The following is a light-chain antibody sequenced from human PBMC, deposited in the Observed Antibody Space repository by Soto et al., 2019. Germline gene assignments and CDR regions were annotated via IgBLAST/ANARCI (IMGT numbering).Light chain of an antibody. CDR3: CSYAGSVL. CDR2: HVS. V-gene: IGLV2-11*01. J-gene: IGLJ2*01. Sequence: QSALTQPRSVSGSPGQSVTISCTGTSSDVGDYNYVSWYQQHPGKAPKLMIYHVSKRPSGVPDRFSGSKSGNTASLTISGLQAEDEADYYCCSYAGSVLFGGGTKLTVL. CDR1: SSDVGDYNY.